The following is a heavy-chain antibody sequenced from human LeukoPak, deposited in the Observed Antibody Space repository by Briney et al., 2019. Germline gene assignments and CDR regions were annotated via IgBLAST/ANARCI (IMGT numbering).Heavy chain of an antibody. CDR3: ASGYRSGPICA. Sequence: PGGSLRLSCAASGFSFSIYGNSWVRQAPEKGLEWVSYITASGSNSYHADSVKGRFSISRDNSKNSLYLQMNSLRAEDTAMYFCASGYRSGPICAWGQGTLVTVSS. CDR2: ITASGSNS. CDR1: GFSFSIYG. D-gene: IGHD3-16*02. V-gene: IGHV3-48*01. J-gene: IGHJ4*02.